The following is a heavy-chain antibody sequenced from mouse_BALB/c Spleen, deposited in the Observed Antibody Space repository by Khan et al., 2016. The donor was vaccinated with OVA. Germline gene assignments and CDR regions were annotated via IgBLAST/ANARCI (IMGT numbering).Heavy chain of an antibody. CDR1: GYSITSDYA. J-gene: IGHJ2*01. CDR2: ISYSGNT. D-gene: IGHD2-10*02. V-gene: IGHV3-2*02. Sequence: VQLQQSGPGLVKPSQSLSLTCTVTGYSITSDYAWNWIRQFPGNKLEWMGYISYSGNTNYNPSLKSRISITRDTSKNQFFLQLNSVTTEDTATYYCALVYGGDFDYWGQGTTLTVSS. CDR3: ALVYGGDFDY.